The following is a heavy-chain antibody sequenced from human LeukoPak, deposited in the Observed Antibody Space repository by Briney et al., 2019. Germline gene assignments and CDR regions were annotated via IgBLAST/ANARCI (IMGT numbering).Heavy chain of an antibody. CDR3: AKDRPNYHESNGHYYRLNGDS. CDR2: ITSSGDAT. Sequence: GGSLRLSCAASGFTFNIYAMSWVRQAPGKGLEWDSSITSSGDATFHADSVKDRFTISRDNSKSTLYLQMSRLRVEDTAVYYCAKDRPNYHESNGHYYRLNGDSWGQGNLVTVSS. J-gene: IGHJ5*01. D-gene: IGHD3-22*01. CDR1: GFTFNIYA. V-gene: IGHV3-23*01.